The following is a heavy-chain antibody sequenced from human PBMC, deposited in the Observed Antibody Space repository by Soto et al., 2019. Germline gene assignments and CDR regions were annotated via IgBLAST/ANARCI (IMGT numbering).Heavy chain of an antibody. CDR3: AHGVMSAFIRMAV. J-gene: IGHJ6*02. Sequence: QITLKESGPPLVKPTQTLTLTCTFSGFSLSTSGVGVGWIRQPPGKALEWLALIYWDDAKRYSPSLKSRLTITKHPSNNHVLPTITNIAPVATATYYCAHGVMSAFIRMAVLGQGTTVTFSS. CDR2: IYWDDAK. V-gene: IGHV2-5*02. D-gene: IGHD3-16*01. CDR1: GFSLSTSGVG.